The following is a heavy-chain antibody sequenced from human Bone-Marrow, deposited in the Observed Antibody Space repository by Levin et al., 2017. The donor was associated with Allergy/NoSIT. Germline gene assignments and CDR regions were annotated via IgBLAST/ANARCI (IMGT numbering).Heavy chain of an antibody. J-gene: IGHJ4*02. V-gene: IGHV3-30*04. D-gene: IGHD2-21*01. Sequence: GGSLRLSCAASGFTFSSYAMHWVRQAPGKGLEWVAVISYDGSNKYYADSVKGRFTISRDNSKNTLYLQMNSLRAEDTAVYYCARDVFVGPTQFDYWGQGTLVTVSS. CDR1: GFTFSSYA. CDR2: ISYDGSNK. CDR3: ARDVFVGPTQFDY.